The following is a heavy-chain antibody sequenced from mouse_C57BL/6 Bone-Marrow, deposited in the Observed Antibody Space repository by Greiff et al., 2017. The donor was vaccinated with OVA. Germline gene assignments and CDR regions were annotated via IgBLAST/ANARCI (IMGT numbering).Heavy chain of an antibody. J-gene: IGHJ2*01. D-gene: IGHD1-1*01. Sequence: QVQLQQPGAELVKPGASVKMSCKASGYTFTSYWITWVKQRPGQGLEWIGDIYPGSGSTNYNEKFKSKATLTVDTSSSTAYKQLSSLTSEDSAVYYCARSPLYYGSSYYFDYWGQGTTLTVSS. V-gene: IGHV1-55*01. CDR3: ARSPLYYGSSYYFDY. CDR2: IYPGSGST. CDR1: GYTFTSYW.